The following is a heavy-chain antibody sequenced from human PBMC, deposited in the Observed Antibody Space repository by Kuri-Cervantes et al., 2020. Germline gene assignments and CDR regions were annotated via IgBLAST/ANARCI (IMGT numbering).Heavy chain of an antibody. D-gene: IGHD2-15*01. CDR2: INHSGST. J-gene: IGHJ4*02. V-gene: IGHV4-34*01. CDR3: ARDLYCDGGGCSADDY. Sequence: SQTLSLTCAVYGGSFSGYYWGWIRQPPGKGLEWIGEINHSGSTNYNPSLKSRVTISVDTSKNQFSLKLSSVTAADTAVYYCARDLYCDGGGCSADDYWGQGTQVTVSS. CDR1: GGSFSGYY.